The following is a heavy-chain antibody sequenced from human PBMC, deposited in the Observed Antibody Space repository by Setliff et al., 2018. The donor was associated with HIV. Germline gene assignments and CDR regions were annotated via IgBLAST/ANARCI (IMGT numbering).Heavy chain of an antibody. Sequence: PSETLSLTCAVSAYSISGGYYWGWIRQPPGKGLEWIGRSYHSGSTYYNPSLKSRVTLSVGTSKNQFSLKLSSVTAADTAVYYCARHDGTYCGGDCYILGYFDLWGRGTLVTVSS. CDR2: SYHSGST. J-gene: IGHJ2*01. V-gene: IGHV4-38-2*01. D-gene: IGHD2-21*02. CDR1: AYSISGGYY. CDR3: ARHDGTYCGGDCYILGYFDL.